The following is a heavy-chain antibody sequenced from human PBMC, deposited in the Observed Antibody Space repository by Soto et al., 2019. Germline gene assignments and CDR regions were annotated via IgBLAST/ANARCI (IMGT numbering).Heavy chain of an antibody. CDR1: GFTFSSYA. J-gene: IGHJ6*02. CDR2: ISGSGGST. Sequence: GGSLRLSCASSGFTFSSYAMSWVRQAPGKGLEWVSAISGSGGSTYYADSVKGRFTISRDNSKNTLYLQMNSLRAEDTAVYYCAKGPRPYGSGSYYAPSLWKRNYYYYGMDVWGQGTTVTVSS. CDR3: AKGPRPYGSGSYYAPSLWKRNYYYYGMDV. V-gene: IGHV3-23*01. D-gene: IGHD3-10*01.